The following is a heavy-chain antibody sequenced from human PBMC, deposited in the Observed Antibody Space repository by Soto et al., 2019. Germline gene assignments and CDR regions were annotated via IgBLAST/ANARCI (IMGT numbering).Heavy chain of an antibody. CDR2: INPNGGVT. Sequence: VQLVQSGAEVRKPGASVKVSCKSSGDSFNDYYIHWVRQAPGQGLEWMGWINPNGGVTKYAQKFQGWVTMTRDTSMRTVYMELSRLRSDDTAIYYCARESGGATATLDYYYFYMDVWGKGTTVTVSS. J-gene: IGHJ6*03. D-gene: IGHD5-12*01. CDR1: GDSFNDYY. CDR3: ARESGGATATLDYYYFYMDV. V-gene: IGHV1-2*04.